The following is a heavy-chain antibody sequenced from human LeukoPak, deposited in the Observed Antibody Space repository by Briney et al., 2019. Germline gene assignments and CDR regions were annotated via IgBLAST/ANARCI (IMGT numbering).Heavy chain of an antibody. CDR2: IKQDGSEK. CDR1: GFTFSSHW. CDR3: AGQPAGDYWFDP. V-gene: IGHV3-7*01. Sequence: GGSLRLSCAASGFTFSSHWMNWVRQAPGKGLEWVANIKQDGSEKYYVDSVKGRFTISRDNAKNSLYLQMNSLRAEDTAVYYCAGQPAGDYWFDPWGQGTLVTVSS. D-gene: IGHD2-21*02. J-gene: IGHJ5*02.